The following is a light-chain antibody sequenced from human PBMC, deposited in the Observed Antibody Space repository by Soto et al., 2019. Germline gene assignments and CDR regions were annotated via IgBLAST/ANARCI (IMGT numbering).Light chain of an antibody. Sequence: EIVMTQSPATLSVSPGERATLSCRASQSVSNNLAWYQQKPGQAPRLLIYLASTRAPGIPARFSGSGSGTEFTLTISRLEPEDFAVYYCRQYGRSLGFAFGGGTKVDIK. V-gene: IGKV3D-15*01. CDR2: LAS. CDR1: QSVSNN. J-gene: IGKJ4*01. CDR3: RQYGRSLGFA.